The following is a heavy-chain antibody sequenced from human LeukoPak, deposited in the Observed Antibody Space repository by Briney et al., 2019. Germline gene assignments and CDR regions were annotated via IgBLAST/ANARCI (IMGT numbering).Heavy chain of an antibody. CDR3: AKDYRGTYCSSTSCYIDYFDY. Sequence: GRSLRLSCAASGFTFSSYAMHWVRQAPGKGLEWVAVISYDGSNKYYADSVKGRFTISRDNSKNTLYLQMNSLRAEDTAVYYCAKDYRGTYCSSTSCYIDYFDYWGQGTLVTVSS. CDR2: ISYDGSNK. J-gene: IGHJ4*02. CDR1: GFTFSSYA. D-gene: IGHD2-2*02. V-gene: IGHV3-30*04.